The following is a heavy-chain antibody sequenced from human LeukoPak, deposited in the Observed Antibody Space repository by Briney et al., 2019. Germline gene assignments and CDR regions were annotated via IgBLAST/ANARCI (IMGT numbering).Heavy chain of an antibody. D-gene: IGHD3-22*01. CDR2: IEGDGSTT. V-gene: IGHV3-74*01. CDR3: ARPPWGSYDSSGHDAFDI. Sequence: GGSLRLSCAASGFTFSSNWMHWVRQAPGKGLVWVSQIEGDGSTTTYADSVKGRFTISRYNAKNSRYLQLNSLRDEETAVYYCARPPWGSYDSSGHDAFDIWGQGTMVTVSS. J-gene: IGHJ3*02. CDR1: GFTFSSNW.